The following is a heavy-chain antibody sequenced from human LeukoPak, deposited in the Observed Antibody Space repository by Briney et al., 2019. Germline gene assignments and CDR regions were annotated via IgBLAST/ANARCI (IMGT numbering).Heavy chain of an antibody. J-gene: IGHJ4*02. V-gene: IGHV3-23*01. D-gene: IGHD1-26*01. Sequence: GVLRLSCAASGFTFSSYWMHWVRQAPGKGLEWVSAISGSGGSTYYADSVKGRFTISRDNSKNTLYLQMNSLRAEDTAVYYCAKATGYSGSYSGNFDYWGQGTLVTVSS. CDR1: GFTFSSYW. CDR3: AKATGYSGSYSGNFDY. CDR2: ISGSGGST.